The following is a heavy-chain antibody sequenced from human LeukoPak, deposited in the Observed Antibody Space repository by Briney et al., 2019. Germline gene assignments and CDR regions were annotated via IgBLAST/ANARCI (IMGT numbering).Heavy chain of an antibody. J-gene: IGHJ4*02. CDR3: AKGYCSGGSCYSGIDY. D-gene: IGHD2-15*01. V-gene: IGHV3-43D*03. Sequence: PGGSLRLSCAASGFTVSSNYMSWVRQAPGKGLEWVSLISRDGGSTYYADSVKGRFTISRDNSKNSLYLQMNSLRAEDTALYYCAKGYCSGGSCYSGIDYWGQGTLVTVSS. CDR1: GFTVSSNY. CDR2: ISRDGGST.